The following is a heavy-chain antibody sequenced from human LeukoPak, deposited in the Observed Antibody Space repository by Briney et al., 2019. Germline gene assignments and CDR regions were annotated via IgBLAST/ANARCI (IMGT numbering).Heavy chain of an antibody. CDR3: ARVGDTAMANDY. J-gene: IGHJ4*02. CDR1: GGSISSYY. D-gene: IGHD5-18*01. CDR2: IYYSGST. V-gene: IGHV4-59*01. Sequence: SETLSLTCTVSGGSISSYYWSWIRQPPGKGLEWIGYIYYSGSTNYNPSLKSRVTIPVDTSKNQFSLKLSSVTAADTAVYYCARVGDTAMANDYWGQGTLVTVSS.